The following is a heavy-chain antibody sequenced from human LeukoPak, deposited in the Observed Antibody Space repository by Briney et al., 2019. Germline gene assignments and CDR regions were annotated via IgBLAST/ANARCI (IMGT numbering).Heavy chain of an antibody. V-gene: IGHV3-23*01. CDR1: GSNSNSYS. J-gene: IGHJ4*02. CDR3: AKGNTHWELYDY. D-gene: IGHD4-23*01. Sequence: PGGSLRLSCAASGSNSNSYSMSWVRQAPGKGLEWVSAIVGDARTFYTDSVKGRFTISRDNPKNTLYLQMNSLRAEDTAIFYCAKGNTHWELYDYWGQGTLVTVSS. CDR2: IVGDART.